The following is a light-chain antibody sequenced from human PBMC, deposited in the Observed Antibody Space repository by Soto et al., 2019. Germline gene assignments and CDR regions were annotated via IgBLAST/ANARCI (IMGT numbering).Light chain of an antibody. CDR2: VAS. CDR1: QSVDSNY. J-gene: IGKJ4*01. Sequence: EIVLTQSPGTLSLSPGERATLSCRASQSVDSNYLAWYQHKSDQAPRLLLHVASNRATGVPDRFSGSGSETDFTLTISTLEPDDFAVYYCQHYGSSPRVTFGGATKVEIK. CDR3: QHYGSSPRVT. V-gene: IGKV3-20*01.